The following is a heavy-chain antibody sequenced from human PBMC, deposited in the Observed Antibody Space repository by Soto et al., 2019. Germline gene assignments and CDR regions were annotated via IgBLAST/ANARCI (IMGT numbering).Heavy chain of an antibody. D-gene: IGHD2-15*01. CDR1: GDSISSYY. CDR2: IYISGDI. V-gene: IGHV4-4*07. Sequence: SETLSLTCGVSGDSISSYYWSWIRQPAGKGLEWIGRIYISGDINYNPSLKSRVTMSVDTSTNQISLKLSSVTAADTAVYYCAREYTETVAAPTTENFDYWGQGALVTVSS. J-gene: IGHJ4*02. CDR3: AREYTETVAAPTTENFDY.